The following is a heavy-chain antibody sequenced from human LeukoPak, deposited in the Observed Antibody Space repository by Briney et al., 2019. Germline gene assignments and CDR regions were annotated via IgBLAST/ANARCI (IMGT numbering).Heavy chain of an antibody. D-gene: IGHD6-19*01. V-gene: IGHV4-59*12. CDR3: ARAPRYDAVAGDNWFDP. Sequence: SETLSLTCTVSGGSISSYYWSWIRQPPGKGLEWIGYIYYSGSTNYNPSLKSRVTISVDTSKNQFSLKLSSVTAADTAVYYCARAPRYDAVAGDNWFDPWGQGTLVTVSS. CDR1: GGSISSYY. J-gene: IGHJ5*02. CDR2: IYYSGST.